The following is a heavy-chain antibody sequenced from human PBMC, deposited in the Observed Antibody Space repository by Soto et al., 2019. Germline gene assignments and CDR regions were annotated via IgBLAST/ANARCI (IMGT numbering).Heavy chain of an antibody. CDR1: GYTFTGYY. D-gene: IGHD3-22*01. J-gene: IGHJ3*02. V-gene: IGHV1-2*04. CDR3: ARGDYDSSGSDAFDI. CDR2: INPNSGGT. Sequence: GASVKVSCKASGYTFTGYYMHWVRQAPGQGLEWMGWINPNSGGTNYAQKFQGWVTMTRDTSISTAYMELSRLRSDDTAVYYCARGDYDSSGSDAFDIWSQGTMVTVSS.